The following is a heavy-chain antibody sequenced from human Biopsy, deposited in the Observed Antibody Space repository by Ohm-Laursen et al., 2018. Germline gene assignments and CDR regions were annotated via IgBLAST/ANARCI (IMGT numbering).Heavy chain of an antibody. Sequence: GTLSLTCAVSGDSIHSNYWNWIRQPAGKGLEWIGRIFSGGTTNYNPSLQRRVTMSIDASKNQFSLRLNSVTAADTAVYYCAREAGEHSLLGLDHWGQGALVTVSS. V-gene: IGHV4-4*07. CDR3: AREAGEHSLLGLDH. D-gene: IGHD1/OR15-1a*01. J-gene: IGHJ4*02. CDR2: IFSGGTT. CDR1: GDSIHSNY.